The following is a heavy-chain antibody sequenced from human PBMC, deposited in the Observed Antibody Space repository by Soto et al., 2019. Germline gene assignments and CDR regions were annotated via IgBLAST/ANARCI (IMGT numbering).Heavy chain of an antibody. CDR2: IYYSGST. D-gene: IGHD6-19*01. CDR3: ARASSSPGEWLVRGGYWDFDL. V-gene: IGHV4-59*01. J-gene: IGHJ2*01. Sequence: SLPCAVSGGSISSYYWSWIRQPPGKGLEWIGYIYYSGSTNYNPSLKSRVTISVDTSKNQFCPKLSSVTAADTAVYYCARASSSPGEWLVRGGYWDFDLWGRGTLVPVSS. CDR1: GGSISSYY.